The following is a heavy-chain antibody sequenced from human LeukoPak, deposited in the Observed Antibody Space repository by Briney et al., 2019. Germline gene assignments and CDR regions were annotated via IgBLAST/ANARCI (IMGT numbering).Heavy chain of an antibody. Sequence: ASVKVSCKASGYTFTSYYMHWVRQAPGQGLEWMGIINPSGGSTSYAQKFQGRVTMTRDMSTSTVYMELSSLRSEDTAVYYCTTLSVLYSYGPVGPFDFWGQGTMVTVSS. D-gene: IGHD5-18*01. J-gene: IGHJ3*01. CDR1: GYTFTSYY. CDR2: INPSGGST. V-gene: IGHV1-46*01. CDR3: TTLSVLYSYGPVGPFDF.